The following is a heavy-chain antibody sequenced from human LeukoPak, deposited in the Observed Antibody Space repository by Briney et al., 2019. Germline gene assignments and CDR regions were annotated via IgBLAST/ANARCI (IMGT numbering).Heavy chain of an antibody. J-gene: IGHJ6*02. Sequence: TGGSLRLSCAASGFTVSSNYMSWVRQAPGKGLEWVSVIYSGGSTYYADSVKGRFTISRDNSKNTLYLQMNSLRAEDTAVYYCAKVYYDILTGYRVDGMDVWGQGTTVTVSS. D-gene: IGHD3-9*01. V-gene: IGHV3-53*01. CDR2: IYSGGST. CDR3: AKVYYDILTGYRVDGMDV. CDR1: GFTVSSNY.